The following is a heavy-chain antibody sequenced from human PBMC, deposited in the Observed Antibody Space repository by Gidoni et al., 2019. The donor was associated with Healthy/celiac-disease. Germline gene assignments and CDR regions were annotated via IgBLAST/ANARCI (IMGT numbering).Heavy chain of an antibody. CDR1: GGSFRGYY. Sequence: QVQLQQWGAGLLTPSETLSLTCAVYGGSFRGYYGSWNRPPPGKGLEWIGEINHSGSTNYNPSLKSRVTISVDTSKNQFSLKLSSVTAADTAVYYCAGIVVVVAATQDYYYGMDVWGQGTTVTVSS. CDR2: INHSGST. J-gene: IGHJ6*02. D-gene: IGHD2-15*01. CDR3: AGIVVVVAATQDYYYGMDV. V-gene: IGHV4-34*01.